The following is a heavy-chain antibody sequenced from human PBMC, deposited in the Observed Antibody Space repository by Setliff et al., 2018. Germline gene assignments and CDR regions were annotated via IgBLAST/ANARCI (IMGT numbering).Heavy chain of an antibody. J-gene: IGHJ4*02. CDR2: IIPMFGTT. Sequence: SVKVSCKASGGTFSSYAINWVRQAPGQGLEWMGGIIPMFGTTNYARKFQGRVTITADESTSTAYMELSSLRSDDTAVYYCARQPMDTIMVTFDYWGQGTPVTVSS. D-gene: IGHD5-12*01. V-gene: IGHV1-69*13. CDR3: ARQPMDTIMVTFDY. CDR1: GGTFSSYA.